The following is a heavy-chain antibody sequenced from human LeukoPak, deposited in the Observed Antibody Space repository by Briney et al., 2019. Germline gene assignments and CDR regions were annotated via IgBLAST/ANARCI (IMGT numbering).Heavy chain of an antibody. J-gene: IGHJ4*02. CDR3: ARDQAGRHSDY. V-gene: IGHV3-48*03. D-gene: IGHD6-13*01. CDR1: GFTFSSYE. Sequence: GGSLRLSCAAAGFTFSSYEMNWVRQAPGKGLEWVSYISSSGSTIYYADSVKDRFTISRDNAKNSLYLQMNSLRAEDSAVYYCARDQAGRHSDYWGQGTLVTVSS. CDR2: ISSSGSTI.